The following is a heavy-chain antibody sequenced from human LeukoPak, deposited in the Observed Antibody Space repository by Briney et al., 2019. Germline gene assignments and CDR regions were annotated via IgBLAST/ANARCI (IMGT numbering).Heavy chain of an antibody. CDR2: ISAYNGDT. CDR1: GGTFSSYA. V-gene: IGHV1-18*01. Sequence: ASVKVSCKASGGTFSSYAINWVRQAPGQGLEWMGWISAYNGDTNYAQNLQGRVTMTTDTSTSTAYMDLRSLRSDDTAVYYCARGGYYGSGSFPDYWGQGTLVTVSS. J-gene: IGHJ4*02. CDR3: ARGGYYGSGSFPDY. D-gene: IGHD3-10*01.